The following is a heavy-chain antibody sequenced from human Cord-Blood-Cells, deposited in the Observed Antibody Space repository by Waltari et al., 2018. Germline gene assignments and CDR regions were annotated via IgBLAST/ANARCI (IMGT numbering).Heavy chain of an antibody. J-gene: IGHJ6*02. CDR3: ARPAPSRYCSGGSCYYYYGMDV. CDR2: INHSGST. CDR1: GGSFSGYY. D-gene: IGHD2-15*01. V-gene: IGHV4-34*01. Sequence: QVQLQQWGAGLLKPSETLSLTCAVYGGSFSGYYWSWIRQPPGKGLEWIGEINHSGSTNYNPSLKRRVTISVDTSKNQFSLKLSSVTAADTAVYYCARPAPSRYCSGGSCYYYYGMDVWGQGTTVTVSS.